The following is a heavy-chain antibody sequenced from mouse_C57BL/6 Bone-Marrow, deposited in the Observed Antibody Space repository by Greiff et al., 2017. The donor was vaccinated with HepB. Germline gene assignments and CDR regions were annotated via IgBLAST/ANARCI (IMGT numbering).Heavy chain of an antibody. Sequence: QVQLKESGPELVKPGASVKISCKASGYSFTSYYIHWVKQRPGQGLEWIGWIYPGSGNTKYNEKFKGKATLTADTSSSTAYMQLSSLTSEDSAVYYCAHGYDGAYWGQGTLVTVSA. V-gene: IGHV1-66*01. CDR3: AHGYDGAY. CDR2: IYPGSGNT. CDR1: GYSFTSYY. D-gene: IGHD2-2*01. J-gene: IGHJ3*01.